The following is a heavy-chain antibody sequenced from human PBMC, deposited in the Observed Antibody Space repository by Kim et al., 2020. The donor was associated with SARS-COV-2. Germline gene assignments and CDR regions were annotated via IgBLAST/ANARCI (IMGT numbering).Heavy chain of an antibody. CDR3: VKEWTSGWYGFDY. CDR1: GFTFSTYA. J-gene: IGHJ4*02. V-gene: IGHV3-64D*06. D-gene: IGHD6-19*01. CDR2: ISDNGGNR. Sequence: GGSLRLSCSASGFTFSTYAMHWVRQAPGKGLEYVSGISDNGGNRYYANSVKDRFTISRDNSKNTLYLQMSSLREEHTAVYYCVKEWTSGWYGFDYWGQGTLVTVSS.